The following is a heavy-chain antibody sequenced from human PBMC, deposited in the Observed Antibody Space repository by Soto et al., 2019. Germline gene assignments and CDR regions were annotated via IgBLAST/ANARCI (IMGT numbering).Heavy chain of an antibody. Sequence: SETLSLTCTVSGGSISSGGYYWSWIRQHPGKGLEWIGYIYYSGSTYYNPSLKSRVTVSVDTSKNQFSLKLSSVTAADTAVYYCARGGYSYGLSPSGTYGMDVWGQGTTVTVSS. CDR3: ARGGYSYGLSPSGTYGMDV. CDR1: GGSISSGGYY. CDR2: IYYSGST. V-gene: IGHV4-31*03. D-gene: IGHD5-18*01. J-gene: IGHJ6*02.